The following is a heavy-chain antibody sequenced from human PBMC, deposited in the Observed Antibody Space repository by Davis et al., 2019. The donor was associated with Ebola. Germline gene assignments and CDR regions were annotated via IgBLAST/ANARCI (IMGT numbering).Heavy chain of an antibody. D-gene: IGHD3-22*01. V-gene: IGHV1-8*01. CDR3: AREDYYDSSGYYIGGGFDY. Sequence: ASVKVSCKASGYTFTSYDINWVRQATGQGLEWMGRMNPNSGNTGYAQKFQGRVTMTRNTSISTAYMELSSLRSEDTAVYYCAREDYYDSSGYYIGGGFDYWGQGTLVTVSS. CDR2: MNPNSGNT. CDR1: GYTFTSYD. J-gene: IGHJ4*02.